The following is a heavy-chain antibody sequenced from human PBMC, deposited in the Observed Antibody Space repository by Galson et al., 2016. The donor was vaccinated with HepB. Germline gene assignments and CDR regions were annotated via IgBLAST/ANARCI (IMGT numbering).Heavy chain of an antibody. CDR1: GFSVSSDF. CDR2: VHSAAGT. CDR3: ATRSA. V-gene: IGHV3-53*01. Sequence: SLRLSCAASGFSVSSDFMTWVRQAPGKGLEWVSMVHSAAGTFYADSVKGRFTMSGDTSKNTLYLQMKNLAVEDTAVYYCATRSAWGPGTLVTVSS. J-gene: IGHJ4*02. D-gene: IGHD2-2*01.